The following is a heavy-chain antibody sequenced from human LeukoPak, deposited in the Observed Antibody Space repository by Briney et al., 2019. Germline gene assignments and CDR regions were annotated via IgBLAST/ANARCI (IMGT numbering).Heavy chain of an antibody. Sequence: GGSLRLSCAASGFTFSSYAMSWVRQAPGKGLEWVSAISGSGGSTYYADSVKGRFTISRDNSKNTLYLQMNSLRAEDTAVYYCAKDFEGIQLWPTGTGFYWGQGTLVTVSS. J-gene: IGHJ4*02. D-gene: IGHD5-18*01. CDR1: GFTFSSYA. CDR2: ISGSGGST. V-gene: IGHV3-23*01. CDR3: AKDFEGIQLWPTGTGFY.